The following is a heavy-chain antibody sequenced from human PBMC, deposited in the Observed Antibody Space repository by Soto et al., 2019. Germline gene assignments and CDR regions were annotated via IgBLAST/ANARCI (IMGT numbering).Heavy chain of an antibody. CDR2: INHSGST. Sequence: SETLSLTCAVYGGSFSGYYWSWIRQPPGKGLEWIGEINHSGSTNYNPSLKSRVTISVDTSKNQFSLKLSSVTAADTAVYYCARAEWELLYFRYYFDYWGQGTLVTVSS. CDR3: ARAEWELLYFRYYFDY. V-gene: IGHV4-34*01. CDR1: GGSFSGYY. D-gene: IGHD1-26*01. J-gene: IGHJ4*02.